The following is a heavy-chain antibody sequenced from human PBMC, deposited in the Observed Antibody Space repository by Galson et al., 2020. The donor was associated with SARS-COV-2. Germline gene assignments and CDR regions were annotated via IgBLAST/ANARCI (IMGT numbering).Heavy chain of an antibody. Sequence: GESLKISCAASGFTVSSNYMSWVRQAPGKGLEWVSVIYSGGSTYYADSVKGRFTISRHNSKNTLYLQMNSLRAEDTAVYYCARDPVGATAGYFDLWGRGTLVTVSS. J-gene: IGHJ2*01. D-gene: IGHD1-26*01. CDR3: ARDPVGATAGYFDL. CDR1: GFTVSSNY. V-gene: IGHV3-53*04. CDR2: IYSGGST.